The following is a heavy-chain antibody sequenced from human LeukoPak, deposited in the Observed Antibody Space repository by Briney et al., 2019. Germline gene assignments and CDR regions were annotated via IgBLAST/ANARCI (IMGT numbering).Heavy chain of an antibody. Sequence: SETLSLTCTVSGGSISSSSYYWGWIRQPPGKGLEWIGSIYYSGSTYHNPSLKSRVTISVDTSKNQFSLKLSSVTAADTAVYYCARDTLVVPAAMFYYYYGMDVWGQGTTVTVSS. CDR1: GGSISSSSYY. D-gene: IGHD2-2*01. CDR2: IYYSGST. CDR3: ARDTLVVPAAMFYYYYGMDV. J-gene: IGHJ6*02. V-gene: IGHV4-39*07.